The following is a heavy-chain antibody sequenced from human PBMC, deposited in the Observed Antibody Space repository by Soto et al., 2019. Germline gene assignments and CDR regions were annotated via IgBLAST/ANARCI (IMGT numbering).Heavy chain of an antibody. CDR1: GGSISSYY. D-gene: IGHD6-19*01. CDR3: ARLSYSSGWSVDP. Sequence: QVQLQESGPGLVKPSETLSLTCTVSGGSISSYYWSWIRQPPGKGLEWIGYIYYSGSTHYNPSLTSRVTRSVDPSKNQSSRKLSSVTAADTAVYYCARLSYSSGWSVDPWGQGTLVTVSS. V-gene: IGHV4-59*08. J-gene: IGHJ5*02. CDR2: IYYSGST.